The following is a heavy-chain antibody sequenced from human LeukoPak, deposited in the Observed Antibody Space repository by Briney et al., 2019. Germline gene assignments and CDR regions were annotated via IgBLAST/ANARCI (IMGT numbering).Heavy chain of an antibody. CDR1: GGSISGYY. CDR2: INRSAST. D-gene: IGHD3-10*01. J-gene: IGHJ5*02. CDR3: ARRGPPRTMLRGVKSGWFDP. V-gene: IGHV4-34*01. Sequence: SETLSLTCTVSGGSISGYYLTWIRQPPGKGLEWIGEINRSASTNYNPSLKSRVTISIDTSKNQFSLKLSSVTAADTAVYYCARRGPPRTMLRGVKSGWFDPWGQGTLVTVSS.